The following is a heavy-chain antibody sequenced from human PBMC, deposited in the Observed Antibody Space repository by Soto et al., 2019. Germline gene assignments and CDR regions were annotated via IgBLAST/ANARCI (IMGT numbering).Heavy chain of an antibody. CDR2: IYYSRST. J-gene: IGHJ5*01. D-gene: IGHD3-3*01. CDR1: GGSISSYY. Sequence: QVLLQESGPGLVKPSETLALTCTVSGGSISSYYWSWIRQPPGEGLEWIGYIYYSRSTNYNPSLKSRVTISVDTSKNQFSLKLSSVTAADTAVYYCARAPRSWPATDIWRWFDSWGQGTLVTISS. CDR3: ARAPRSWPATDIWRWFDS. V-gene: IGHV4-59*01.